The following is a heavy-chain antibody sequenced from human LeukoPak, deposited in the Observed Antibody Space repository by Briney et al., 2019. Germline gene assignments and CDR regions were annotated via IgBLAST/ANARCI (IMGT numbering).Heavy chain of an antibody. J-gene: IGHJ4*02. V-gene: IGHV4-34*12. CDR2: IIHRGST. CDR3: ARDVSPTDF. D-gene: IGHD3-10*02. CDR1: GGSFSGYY. Sequence: PSETLSLTCADYGGSFSGYYWSWIRQPPGKGLEWIGEIIHRGSTNYNPSLKSRVTISVDTSKNQFSLKLNSVTAADTAIYYCARDVSPTDFWGQGTLVTVSS.